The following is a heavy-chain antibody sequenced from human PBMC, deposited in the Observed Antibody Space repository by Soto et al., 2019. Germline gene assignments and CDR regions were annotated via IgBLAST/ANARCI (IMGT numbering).Heavy chain of an antibody. D-gene: IGHD5-18*01. V-gene: IGHV1-46*01. J-gene: IGHJ3*02. Sequence: ASVKVSCKASGYTFTSYYMHWVRQAPGQGLEWMGIINPSGGSTSYAQKFQGRVTMTRDTSTSTVYMELSSLRSEDTAVYYCARDSGYARRVDAFDIWGQGTMVTVSS. CDR2: INPSGGST. CDR1: GYTFTSYY. CDR3: ARDSGYARRVDAFDI.